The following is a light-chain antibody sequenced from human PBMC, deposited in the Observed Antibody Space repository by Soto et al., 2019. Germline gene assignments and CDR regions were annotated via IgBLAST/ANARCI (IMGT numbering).Light chain of an antibody. J-gene: IGKJ5*01. Sequence: EIVLTQSPGTLPLSPGQRATLSCRASQSVSSNLAWYQQKPGQAPRLLIYGASNRATGIPDRFSGSGSGTDFTLIINRLEPEDVAIYYCQQYGGSPRITFGQGTRLEIK. CDR2: GAS. CDR1: QSVSSN. V-gene: IGKV3-20*01. CDR3: QQYGGSPRIT.